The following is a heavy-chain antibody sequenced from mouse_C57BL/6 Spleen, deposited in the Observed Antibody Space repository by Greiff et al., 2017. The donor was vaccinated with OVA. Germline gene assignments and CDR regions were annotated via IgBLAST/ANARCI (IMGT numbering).Heavy chain of an antibody. CDR2: ISYDGSN. Sequence: EVQLQQSGPGLVKPSQSLSLTCSVTGYSITSGYYWNWIRQFPGNKLEWMGYISYDGSNNYNPSLKNRISITRDTSKNQFFLKLNSVTTEDTATYYCARAYYGNYDGADYWGQGTTLTVSS. V-gene: IGHV3-6*01. D-gene: IGHD2-10*01. CDR1: GYSITSGYY. J-gene: IGHJ2*01. CDR3: ARAYYGNYDGADY.